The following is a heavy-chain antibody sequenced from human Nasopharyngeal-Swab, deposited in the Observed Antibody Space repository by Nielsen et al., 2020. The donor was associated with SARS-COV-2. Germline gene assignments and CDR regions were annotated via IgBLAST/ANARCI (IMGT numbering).Heavy chain of an antibody. Sequence: GGSLRLSCAASGFVFSGSAIHWVRQASGRGLEWVGRIGDKAHNYATTYAASVKGRFTISRDDSKNTAFLQMDSLNTEDTALYYCTTDYYSDYWGQGTLVTVSS. J-gene: IGHJ4*02. V-gene: IGHV3-73*01. D-gene: IGHD4/OR15-4a*01. CDR2: IGDKAHNYAT. CDR1: GFVFSGSA. CDR3: TTDYYSDY.